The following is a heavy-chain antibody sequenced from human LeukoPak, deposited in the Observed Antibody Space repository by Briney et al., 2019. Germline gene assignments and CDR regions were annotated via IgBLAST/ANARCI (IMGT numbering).Heavy chain of an antibody. V-gene: IGHV1-24*01. J-gene: IGHJ4*02. CDR1: GHTLTELS. Sequence: ASVKVSCKVSGHTLTELSMHWVRQAPGKGLEWMGGSDPENGETIYAQKFQGRVTMTEDTSTDTVYMELSSLRSEDTAVYYCATGGSRVQLWILAGWYYFDNWGQGTLVTVSS. CDR3: ATGGSRVQLWILAGWYYFDN. CDR2: SDPENGET. D-gene: IGHD5-18*01.